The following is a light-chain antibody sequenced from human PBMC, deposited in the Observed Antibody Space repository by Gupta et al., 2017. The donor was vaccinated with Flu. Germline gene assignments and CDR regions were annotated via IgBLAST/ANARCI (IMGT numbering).Light chain of an antibody. V-gene: IGLV3-1*01. CDR3: QAWDDGWV. J-gene: IGLJ3*02. CDR1: RLEQKY. CDR2: QDY. Sequence: SFDLTQPLLTYVSPGLTASVPCTGERLEQKYVCWYQQRPGQAPLLVIYQDYKRPSGIPHRSSGSNSGNRATLTISETQATDEAEYFCQAWDDGWVFGGGT.